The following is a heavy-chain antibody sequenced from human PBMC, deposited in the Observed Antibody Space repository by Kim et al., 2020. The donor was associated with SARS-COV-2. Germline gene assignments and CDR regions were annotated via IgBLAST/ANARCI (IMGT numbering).Heavy chain of an antibody. D-gene: IGHD6-13*01. J-gene: IGHJ5*02. CDR2: ISGSGGST. V-gene: IGHV3-23*01. CDR3: AKDSEDYSSSQNWFDP. CDR1: GFTFSSYA. Sequence: GGSLRLSCAASGFTFSSYAMSWVRQAPGKGLEWVSAISGSGGSTYYADSVKGRFTISRDNSKNTLYLQMNSLRAEDTAVYYCAKDSEDYSSSQNWFDPWGQGTLVTVSS.